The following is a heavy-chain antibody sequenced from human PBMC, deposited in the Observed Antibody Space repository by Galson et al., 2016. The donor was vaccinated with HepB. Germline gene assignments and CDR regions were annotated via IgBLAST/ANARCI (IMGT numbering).Heavy chain of an antibody. Sequence: QSGAEVKKSAESLKISCKGSGYSFSSYWIGWVRQMPGKGLEWMGIIYPGDSDTRYSPSFQGHVTISADRSINTAYLQWSSLKASDTAMYYCARPGSFRSGSYSFWGQGTLVTVSS. CDR1: GYSFSSYW. CDR2: IYPGDSDT. V-gene: IGHV5-51*01. J-gene: IGHJ4*02. D-gene: IGHD1-26*01. CDR3: ARPGSFRSGSYSF.